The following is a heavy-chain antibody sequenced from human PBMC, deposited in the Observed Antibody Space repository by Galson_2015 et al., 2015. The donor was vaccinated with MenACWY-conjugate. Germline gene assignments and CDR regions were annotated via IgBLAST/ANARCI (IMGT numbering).Heavy chain of an antibody. V-gene: IGHV3-48*04. D-gene: IGHD2-2*01. Sequence: SLRLSCAASGFTFGTYSMNWVRQAPGKGLEWISYISSSSSAIYYADSVKGRFTISRDNAKNSLYLQMNSLRAEDTAVYYCAGGCSSTSCYARFDYWGQGTLVTVSS. CDR3: AGGCSSTSCYARFDY. CDR1: GFTFGTYS. J-gene: IGHJ4*02. CDR2: ISSSSSAI.